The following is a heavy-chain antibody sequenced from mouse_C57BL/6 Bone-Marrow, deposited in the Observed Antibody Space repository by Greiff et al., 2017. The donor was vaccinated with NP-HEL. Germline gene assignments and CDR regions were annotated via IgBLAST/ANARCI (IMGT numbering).Heavy chain of an antibody. Sequence: EVMLVESGPVLVKPGASVKMSCKASGYTFTDYYMNWVKQSHGKSLEWIGVINPYNGGTSYNQKFKGKATLTVDKSSSTAYMELNSLTSEDSAVYYCARDGYYPYWYYDVWGTGTTVTVSS. D-gene: IGHD2-3*01. V-gene: IGHV1-19*01. CDR3: ARDGYYPYWYYDV. J-gene: IGHJ1*03. CDR1: GYTFTDYY. CDR2: INPYNGGT.